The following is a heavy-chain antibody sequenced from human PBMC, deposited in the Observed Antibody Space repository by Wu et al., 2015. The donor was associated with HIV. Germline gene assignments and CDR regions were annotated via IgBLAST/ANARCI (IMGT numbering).Heavy chain of an antibody. CDR2: INHSGST. V-gene: IGHV4-34*01. CDR3: ARKLWFGGDAFDI. CDR1: GGSFSGYY. Sequence: QVQLQQWGAGLLKPSETLSLTCAVYGGSFSGYYWSWIRQPPGKGLEWIGEINHSGSTNYNPSLKSRVTISVDTSKNQFSLKLSSVTAADTAVYYCARKLWFGGDAFDIWGQGTMVTVSS. J-gene: IGHJ3*02. D-gene: IGHD3-10*01.